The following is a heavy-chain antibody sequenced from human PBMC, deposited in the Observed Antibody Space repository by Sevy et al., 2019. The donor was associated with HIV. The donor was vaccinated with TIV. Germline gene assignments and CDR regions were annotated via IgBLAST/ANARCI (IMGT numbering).Heavy chain of an antibody. J-gene: IGHJ4*02. CDR3: AKVPIRLDYYERSGYPHFDY. V-gene: IGHV3-23*01. D-gene: IGHD3-22*01. Sequence: GGSLRLSCAASGFTFSSYAMSWVRQAPGKGLEWVSAISGSGGSTYYADSVKGRFTISRDNSKNTLYLQMNSLSAEVTAVYYCAKVPIRLDYYERSGYPHFDYWGQGTLVTVSS. CDR2: ISGSGGST. CDR1: GFTFSSYA.